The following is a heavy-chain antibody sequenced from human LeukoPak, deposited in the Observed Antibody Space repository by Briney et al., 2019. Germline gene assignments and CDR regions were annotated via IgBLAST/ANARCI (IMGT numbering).Heavy chain of an antibody. CDR3: AKDESVAGTLFDY. D-gene: IGHD6-19*01. CDR1: GFTFSSYG. CDR2: ISYDGSNK. Sequence: PGGSLRLSCAASGFTFSSYGMHWVRQAPGKGLEWVAVISYDGSNKYYADSVKGRFTISRDNSKNTLYPQMNSLRAEDTAVYYCAKDESVAGTLFDYWGQGTLVTVSS. V-gene: IGHV3-30*18. J-gene: IGHJ4*02.